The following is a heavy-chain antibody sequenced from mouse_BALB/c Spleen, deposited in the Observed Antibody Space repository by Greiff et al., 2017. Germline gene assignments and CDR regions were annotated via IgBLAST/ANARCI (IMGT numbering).Heavy chain of an antibody. CDR3: ARDGDRYDKGYYAMDY. Sequence: QVQLKESGPGLVAPSQSLSITCTVSGFSLTSYGVHWVRQPPGKGLEWLGVIWAGGSTNYNSALMSRLSISKDNSKSQVFLKMNSLQTDDTAMYYCARDGDRYDKGYYAMDYWGQGTSVTVSS. V-gene: IGHV2-9*02. D-gene: IGHD2-14*01. CDR2: IWAGGST. J-gene: IGHJ4*01. CDR1: GFSLTSYG.